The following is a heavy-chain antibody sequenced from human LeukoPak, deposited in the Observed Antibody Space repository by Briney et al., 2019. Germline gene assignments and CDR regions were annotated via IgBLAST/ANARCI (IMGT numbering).Heavy chain of an antibody. J-gene: IGHJ3*02. Sequence: PGGSLRLSCAASGFTFSSYGMHWVRQAPGKGLEGVAVIWYDGSNKYYADSVKGRFTISRDNSKNTLYLQMNSLRAEDTAVYYCAKDMIVVVSGVFDIWGQGTMVTVSS. D-gene: IGHD3-22*01. CDR3: AKDMIVVVSGVFDI. CDR2: IWYDGSNK. CDR1: GFTFSSYG. V-gene: IGHV3-33*06.